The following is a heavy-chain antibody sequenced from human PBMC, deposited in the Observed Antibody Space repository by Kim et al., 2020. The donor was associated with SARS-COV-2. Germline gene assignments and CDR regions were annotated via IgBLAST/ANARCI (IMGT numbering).Heavy chain of an antibody. D-gene: IGHD2-15*01. CDR2: ISGSGGST. V-gene: IGHV3-23*01. CDR3: AKGTHIRYCSGGSCYFPNWFDP. Sequence: GGSLRLSCAASGFTFSSYAMSWVRQAPGKGLEWVSAISGSGGSTYYADSVKGRFTISRDNSKNTLYLQMNSLRAEDTAVYYCAKGTHIRYCSGGSCYFPNWFDPSGQGTLVTVSS. CDR1: GFTFSSYA. J-gene: IGHJ5*02.